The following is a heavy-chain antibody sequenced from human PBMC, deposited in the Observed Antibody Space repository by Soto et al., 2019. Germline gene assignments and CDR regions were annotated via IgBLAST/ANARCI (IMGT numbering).Heavy chain of an antibody. J-gene: IGHJ4*02. CDR3: ARKEYTQLWSPEYYFDY. CDR2: IIPIFGTA. V-gene: IGHV1-69*13. Sequence: ASVKVSCKASGGTFSSYAISWVRQAPGQGLEWMGGIIPIFGTANYAQKFQGRVTITADESTSTAYMELSSLRSEDTAVYYCARKEYTQLWSPEYYFDYWGQGTLVTVSS. CDR1: GGTFSSYA. D-gene: IGHD5-18*01.